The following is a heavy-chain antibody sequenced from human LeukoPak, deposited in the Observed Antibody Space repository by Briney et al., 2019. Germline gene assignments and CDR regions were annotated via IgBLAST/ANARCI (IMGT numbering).Heavy chain of an antibody. V-gene: IGHV1-46*01. CDR2: INPSGGST. CDR1: GYTFTSYF. D-gene: IGHD1-26*01. J-gene: IGHJ4*02. CDR3: ARDSGSYADY. Sequence: ASVKVSCKASGYTFTSYFIHWVRQAPGQGLEWMGMINPSGGSTSYAQKFQGRVTMTRDTSASTVYMELSSLRSEDTAVYYCARDSGSYADYWGQGTLVTVSS.